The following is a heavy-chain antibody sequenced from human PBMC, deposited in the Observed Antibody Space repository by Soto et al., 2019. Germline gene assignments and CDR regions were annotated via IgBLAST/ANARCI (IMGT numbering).Heavy chain of an antibody. CDR2: INSDGSST. D-gene: IGHD6-19*01. CDR3: ARGLTGYSSVWLDY. V-gene: IGHV3-74*01. J-gene: IGHJ4*02. Sequence: GGSLRLSCAASGLTFSSYWMHWVRQAPGKGLVWVSRINSDGSSTSYVDSVKGRFTISRDNAKNTLFLQMSSLTAEDTAVYYCARGLTGYSSVWLDYWGQGTLVTVSS. CDR1: GLTFSSYW.